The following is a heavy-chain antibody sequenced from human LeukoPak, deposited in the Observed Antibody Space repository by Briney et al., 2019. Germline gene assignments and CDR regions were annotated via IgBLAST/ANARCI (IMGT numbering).Heavy chain of an antibody. CDR1: GGSLSSYY. V-gene: IGHV4-59*08. CDR3: ARRSTVTTYDWYYYYGMDV. D-gene: IGHD4-17*01. Sequence: PSETLSLTCTVSGGSLSSYYWGWIRQPPGKGLEWIGYIYYSGSTNYNPSLKSRVTISVDTSKNQFSLKLSSVTAADTAVYYCARRSTVTTYDWYYYYGMDVWGQGTTVTVSS. CDR2: IYYSGST. J-gene: IGHJ6*02.